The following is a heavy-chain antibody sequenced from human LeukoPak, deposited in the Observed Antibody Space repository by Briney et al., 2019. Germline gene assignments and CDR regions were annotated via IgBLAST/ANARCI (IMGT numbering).Heavy chain of an antibody. CDR2: IDQDGSEN. D-gene: IGHD5-12*01. CDR3: ARDWSTSRTYSGYSEY. Sequence: GGSLRLSCAASGFTFSRYWMTWVRQAPGKGLEWVANIDQDGSENHYVDSVKGRFSISRDNAKNSLYLQMNSLRVDDTAVYYCARDWSTSRTYSGYSEYWGQGSLVTVSS. V-gene: IGHV3-7*04. J-gene: IGHJ4*02. CDR1: GFTFSRYW.